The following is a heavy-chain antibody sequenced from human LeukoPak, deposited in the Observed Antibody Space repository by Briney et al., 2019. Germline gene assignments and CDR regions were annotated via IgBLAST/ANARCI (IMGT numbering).Heavy chain of an antibody. D-gene: IGHD3-22*01. Sequence: SVNVSCKASGGTFSSYAISWVRQAPGQGLEWMGRIIPIFGTANYAQKFQGRVTITADKSTSTAYMELSSLRSEDTAVYYCARAWVGDTAMAKGNYYDSSGYYWAFDYWGQGTLVTVSS. J-gene: IGHJ4*02. CDR1: GGTFSSYA. CDR3: ARAWVGDTAMAKGNYYDSSGYYWAFDY. V-gene: IGHV1-69*06. CDR2: IIPIFGTA.